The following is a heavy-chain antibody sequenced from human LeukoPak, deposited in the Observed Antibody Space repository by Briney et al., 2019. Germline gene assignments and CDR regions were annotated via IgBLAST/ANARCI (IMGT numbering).Heavy chain of an antibody. CDR1: GGSIRSSSYY. D-gene: IGHD3-10*01. CDR2: IHYTGST. J-gene: IGHJ4*02. V-gene: IGHV4-39*07. Sequence: SETLSLTCTVSGGSIRSSSYYWGWIRQPPGKGLEWIGNIHYTGSTYYIPSLKSRVTISVDTSRNQFSLKLSSVTAADTAVYYCARVSLVRGAPDYYFDYWGQGTLVTVSS. CDR3: ARVSLVRGAPDYYFDY.